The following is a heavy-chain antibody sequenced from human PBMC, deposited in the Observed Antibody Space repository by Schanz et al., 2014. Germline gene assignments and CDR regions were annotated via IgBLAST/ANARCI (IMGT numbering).Heavy chain of an antibody. D-gene: IGHD3-10*01. CDR3: AKDGPGGSGSYSADGDMDV. Sequence: ESGGGLAQPGGSLRLSCAASGFTFISHWMHWVRQDPGKGLVWVARINSVGSNTDYADSVTGRFTISRDNAKNTLYLQMNSLRAEDTAVYYCAKDGPGGSGSYSADGDMDVWGQGTTVTVSS. CDR2: INSVGSNT. V-gene: IGHV3-74*01. CDR1: GFTFISHW. J-gene: IGHJ6*02.